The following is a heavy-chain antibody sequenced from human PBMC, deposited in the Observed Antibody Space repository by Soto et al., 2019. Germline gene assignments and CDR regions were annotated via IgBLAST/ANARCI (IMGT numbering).Heavy chain of an antibody. V-gene: IGHV4-59*01. D-gene: IGHD3-16*01. CDR3: ARDRNSGGADY. CDR1: GGSITTYY. J-gene: IGHJ4*02. CDR2: IYDSGST. Sequence: SETLSLTCTVSGGSITTYYWSWIRQPPGKGLEWIGYIYDSGSTKYNPSLKSRVTMSVDTSKNQFSLNLSSVTAADTAAYYCARDRNSGGADYWGQATLVTVSS.